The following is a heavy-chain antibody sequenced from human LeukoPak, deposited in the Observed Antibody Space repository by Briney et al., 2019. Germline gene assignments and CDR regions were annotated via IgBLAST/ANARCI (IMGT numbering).Heavy chain of an antibody. CDR3: ARWVNYYDSSGYYWHPLDY. Sequence: GGSLRLSCAGSGFTLRSYSMNWVRQAPGKGLEWVSSISSSGSYIYYADSVKGRFTISRDNAKNSLYLQMNSLRAEDTAVYYCARWVNYYDSSGYYWHPLDYWGQGTLVTVSS. CDR2: ISSSGSYI. D-gene: IGHD3-22*01. V-gene: IGHV3-21*01. CDR1: GFTLRSYS. J-gene: IGHJ4*02.